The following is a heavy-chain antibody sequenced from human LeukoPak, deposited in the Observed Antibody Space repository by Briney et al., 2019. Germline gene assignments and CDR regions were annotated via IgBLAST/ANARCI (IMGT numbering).Heavy chain of an antibody. CDR1: GYTFTGYY. Sequence: GASVKVSCKASGYTFTGYYMHWVRQAPGQGLEWMGWINPNSGGTNYAQKFQGRGTMTRATSISTAYMELSRLRSDDTAVYYCARDGRTLWFGEGPYYYYYMDVWGKGTTVTTSS. CDR2: INPNSGGT. CDR3: ARDGRTLWFGEGPYYYYYMDV. V-gene: IGHV1-2*02. D-gene: IGHD3-10*01. J-gene: IGHJ6*03.